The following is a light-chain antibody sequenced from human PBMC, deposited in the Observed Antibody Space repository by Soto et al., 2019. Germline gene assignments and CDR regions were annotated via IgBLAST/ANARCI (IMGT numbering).Light chain of an antibody. J-gene: IGKJ5*01. Sequence: EIVLTQSPATLSLSPGERATLSCRASQSVRSYLAWYQQKPGQAPRLLIYGASSRATGIPDRFSGSGSGTDFTLTISRLEPEDFAVYYCQQYGSSPGFGQGTRLEIK. V-gene: IGKV3-20*01. CDR1: QSVRSY. CDR3: QQYGSSPG. CDR2: GAS.